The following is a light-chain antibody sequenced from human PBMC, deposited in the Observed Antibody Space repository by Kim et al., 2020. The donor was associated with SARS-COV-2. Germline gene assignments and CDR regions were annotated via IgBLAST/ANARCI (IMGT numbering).Light chain of an antibody. J-gene: IGKJ5*01. V-gene: IGKV1-12*01. CDR1: QGISGW. Sequence: AYVGDRVTITCRTSQGISGWLAWYQQKPGKAPKLLIYAASSLQSGVPSRFSGSGSGTDFTLTISSLQPEDFATYYCQQANSFPITFGQGTRLEIK. CDR2: AAS. CDR3: QQANSFPIT.